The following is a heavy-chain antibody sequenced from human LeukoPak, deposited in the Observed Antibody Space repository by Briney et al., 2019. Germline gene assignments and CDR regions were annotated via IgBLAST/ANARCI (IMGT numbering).Heavy chain of an antibody. CDR2: ISNDGSNK. Sequence: GGSLRLSCAASGFTFSYYAMHWVRQATGKGLEWVAVISNDGSNKSYADSVKGRFTISRDNSKSTLYLQMNSLRPEDTAVYYCARALGSCTNGVCYTEFDYWGQGTLVTVSS. J-gene: IGHJ4*02. D-gene: IGHD2-8*01. V-gene: IGHV3-30*17. CDR1: GFTFSYYA. CDR3: ARALGSCTNGVCYTEFDY.